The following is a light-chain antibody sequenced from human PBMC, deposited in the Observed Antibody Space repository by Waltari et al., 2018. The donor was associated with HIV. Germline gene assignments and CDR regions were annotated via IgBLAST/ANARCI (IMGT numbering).Light chain of an antibody. J-gene: IGKJ3*01. V-gene: IGKV1-39*01. CDR1: QFINNH. CDR3: QHTYSSPFT. CDR2: AAS. Sequence: DIQMTQSPSSLSTSVGDRVTLTCRESQFINNHLNWYQQKPGKAPRLLISAASSLQSGVPSRFSGSGSGTDFTLTISDLQPEDFATYYCQHTYSSPFTFGPGTKVQIK.